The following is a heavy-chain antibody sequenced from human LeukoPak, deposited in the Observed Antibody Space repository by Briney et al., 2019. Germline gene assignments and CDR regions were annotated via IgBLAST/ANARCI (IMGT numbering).Heavy chain of an antibody. V-gene: IGHV1-2*02. CDR2: INPNSGGT. CDR3: AREKRDSYGLNYYYYMDV. CDR1: GYTFTGRY. Sequence: ASVKVSCKASGYTFTGRYIHWVRQAPGQGLEWMGSINPNSGGTNYAQKFQGRVTMTRDTSISIAYMELSRLRSDDTAVYYCAREKRDSYGLNYYYYMDVWGKGTTVTVSS. D-gene: IGHD5-18*01. J-gene: IGHJ6*03.